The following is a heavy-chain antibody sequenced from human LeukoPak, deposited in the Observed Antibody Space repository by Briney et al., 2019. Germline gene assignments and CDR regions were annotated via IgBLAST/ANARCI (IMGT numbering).Heavy chain of an antibody. CDR2: ISSSGSTI. CDR3: ARDGNENGMDV. CDR1: GFTFSSYE. Sequence: QPGGSLRLSCAASGFTFSSYEMNWVRQAPGKGPEWVSYISSSGSTIYYADSVKGRFTISRDNAKNSLYLQMNSLRAEDTAVYYCARDGNENGMDVWGKGTTVTVSS. D-gene: IGHD1-1*01. V-gene: IGHV3-48*03. J-gene: IGHJ6*04.